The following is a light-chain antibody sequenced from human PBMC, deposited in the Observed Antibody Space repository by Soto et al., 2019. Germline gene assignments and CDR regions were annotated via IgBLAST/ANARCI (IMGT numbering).Light chain of an antibody. J-gene: IGKJ3*01. Sequence: EIVLTQSPATLSLSPGERVTLSCRASQSVGTYLAWYQQKPGQAPRPLIYGASKRAPGISARFSGGGSGTDFTLTISSLEPEDFAVYHSLQRSVGFTFGPGTKLDLK. V-gene: IGKV3-11*01. CDR3: LQRSVGFT. CDR1: QSVGTY. CDR2: GAS.